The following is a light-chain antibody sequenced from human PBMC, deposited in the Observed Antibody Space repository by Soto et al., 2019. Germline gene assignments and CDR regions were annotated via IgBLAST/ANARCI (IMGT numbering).Light chain of an antibody. Sequence: QSVVTQTPSASGTPGQRVTISYSGSSSNIGDSPVDWYQQVPGAAPKLLIYSTNQRPSGVPDRFSGSKSGTSASLAISGLQSEDEAEYFCAVWIGSLNTVVFGGGTKLTVL. CDR3: AVWIGSLNTVV. CDR1: SSNIGDSP. J-gene: IGLJ2*01. CDR2: STN. V-gene: IGLV1-44*01.